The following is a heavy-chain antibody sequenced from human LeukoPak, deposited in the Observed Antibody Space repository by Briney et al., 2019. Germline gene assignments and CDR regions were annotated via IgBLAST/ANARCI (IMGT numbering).Heavy chain of an antibody. CDR2: IWYDGSNK. Sequence: GGSLRLSCSASGFTFSSYGMHWVRQAPGKGLEWVAVIWYDGSNKYYADSVKGRFTISRDNSKNTLYLQMNSLRAEDTAVYYCAGYPRWGGGGNYWGQGTLVTVSS. D-gene: IGHD2-21*01. CDR1: GFTFSSYG. V-gene: IGHV3-33*01. J-gene: IGHJ4*02. CDR3: AGYPRWGGGGNY.